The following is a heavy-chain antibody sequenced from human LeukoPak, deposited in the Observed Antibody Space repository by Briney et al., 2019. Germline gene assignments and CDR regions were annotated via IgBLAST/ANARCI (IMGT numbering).Heavy chain of an antibody. V-gene: IGHV4-59*01. J-gene: IGHJ4*02. CDR2: IYYSGST. CDR3: ARERTRGFGGDRGGFDY. Sequence: SETLFLTCTVSGGSISSYYWSWIRQPPGKGLEWIGYIYYSGSTNYNPSLKSRVTISVDTSKNQFSLKLSSVTAADTAVYYCARERTRGFGGDRGGFDYWGQGTLVTVSS. D-gene: IGHD2-21*01. CDR1: GGSISSYY.